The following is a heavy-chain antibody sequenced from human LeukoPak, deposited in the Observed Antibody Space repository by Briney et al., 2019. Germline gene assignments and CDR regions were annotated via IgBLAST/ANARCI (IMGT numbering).Heavy chain of an antibody. CDR1: GFTLSTYW. Sequence: GGSLRLSCAASGFTLSTYWMHWVRQAPGKGLVWVARINSDGSSTNYADSVKGRFTIYRDNAKNTLYLQMNSLRAEDTAVYYCSNSHIRDRWGQGTLVTVSS. CDR3: SNSHIRDR. J-gene: IGHJ4*02. D-gene: IGHD2-21*01. CDR2: INSDGSST. V-gene: IGHV3-74*01.